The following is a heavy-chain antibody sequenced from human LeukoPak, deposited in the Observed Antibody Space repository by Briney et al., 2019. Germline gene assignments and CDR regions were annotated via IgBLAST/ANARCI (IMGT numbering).Heavy chain of an antibody. Sequence: GGSLRLSCAASGFTFSTYSMNWVRQAPGKGLEWVSSISSSSSYIYYADSVKGRFTISRDNAKNSLYLQMNSLRAEDTAVYYCAELGITMIGGVWGKGTTVTISS. CDR3: AELGITMIGGV. D-gene: IGHD3-10*02. J-gene: IGHJ6*04. V-gene: IGHV3-21*01. CDR2: ISSSSSYI. CDR1: GFTFSTYS.